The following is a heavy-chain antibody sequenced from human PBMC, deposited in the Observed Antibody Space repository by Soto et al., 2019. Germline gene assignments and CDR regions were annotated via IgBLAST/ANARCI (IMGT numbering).Heavy chain of an antibody. CDR2: IYYSGST. V-gene: IGHV4-30-4*01. D-gene: IGHD3-10*01. CDR3: ARGGSKGGVPFDY. CDR1: GGSISSGDYY. Sequence: QVQLQESGPGLVKPSQTLSLTCTVSGGSISSGDYYWSWIRQPPGKGLEWIGYIYYSGSTYYNPSLKSRVTISVDTSKTQFSLKLSSVTAADTAVYYCARGGSKGGVPFDYWGQGTLVTVSS. J-gene: IGHJ4*02.